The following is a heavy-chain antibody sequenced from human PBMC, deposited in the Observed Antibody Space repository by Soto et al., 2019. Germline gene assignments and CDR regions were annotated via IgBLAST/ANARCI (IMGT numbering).Heavy chain of an antibody. CDR3: ARDSYNFDD. CDR2: IYYSGST. CDR1: GGSIRSYY. J-gene: IGHJ4*02. D-gene: IGHD5-18*01. Sequence: PSETLSLTCTVSGGSIRSYYWSWIRQPPGKGLEWIGYIYYSGSTDYNPSLKSRVTISVDTSKNQFSLKLRSVNAADTAVYYCARDSYNFDDWGQGILVTVSS. V-gene: IGHV4-59*12.